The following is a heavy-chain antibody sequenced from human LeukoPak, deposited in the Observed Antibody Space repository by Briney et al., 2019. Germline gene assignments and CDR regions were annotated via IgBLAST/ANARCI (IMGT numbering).Heavy chain of an antibody. Sequence: PGGSLRLSCAASGFTVSSNYMSWVRQAPGKGLEWVSVIYSGGSTYYADPVKGRFTISRDNSKNTLYLQMNSLRAEDTAVYYCARALGPSSTLDYWGQGTLVTVSS. V-gene: IGHV3-66*01. CDR2: IYSGGST. CDR3: ARALGPSSTLDY. J-gene: IGHJ4*02. CDR1: GFTVSSNY.